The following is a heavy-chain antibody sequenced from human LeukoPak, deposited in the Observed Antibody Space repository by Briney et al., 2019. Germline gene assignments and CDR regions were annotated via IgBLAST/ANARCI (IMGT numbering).Heavy chain of an antibody. D-gene: IGHD3-9*01. V-gene: IGHV3-23*01. CDR2: ISGSDGST. Sequence: GGSLRLSCAASGFTFSSYAMSWVRQAPGKGLEWVSAISGSDGSTYYADSVKGRFTISRDNSKNTLYLQMNSLRAEDTAVYYCAKDLDSRRAFDIWGQGTMVTVSS. CDR3: AKDLDSRRAFDI. CDR1: GFTFSSYA. J-gene: IGHJ3*02.